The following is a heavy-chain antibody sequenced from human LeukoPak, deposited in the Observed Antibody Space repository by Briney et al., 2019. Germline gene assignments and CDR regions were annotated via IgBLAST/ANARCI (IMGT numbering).Heavy chain of an antibody. V-gene: IGHV3-66*01. J-gene: IGHJ4*02. CDR2: IYSGGDT. CDR3: ARRSGEGFFDY. Sequence: GSLRLSCAASGVTVSSNYMTWVRQAPGKGLEWLSVIYSGGDTYYADSVKGRFSISRDNSKNTLYLQMNSLRAGDTALYYCARRSGEGFFDYWGQGTLVTVSS. D-gene: IGHD1-26*01. CDR1: GVTVSSNY.